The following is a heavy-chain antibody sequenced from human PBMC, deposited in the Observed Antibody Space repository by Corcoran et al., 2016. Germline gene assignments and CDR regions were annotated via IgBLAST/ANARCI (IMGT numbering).Heavy chain of an antibody. J-gene: IGHJ5*02. D-gene: IGHD1-26*01. CDR3: ARDLSVGAPTNWFDP. Sequence: QVQLVESGGGVVQPGRSLRLSCAASGFTFSSYGMHWVRQAPGKGLEWVAVIWYDGSNKYYADSVKGRFTISRDNSKNTLYLQMNSLRAEDTAVYYCARDLSVGAPTNWFDPWGQGTLVTVSS. V-gene: IGHV3-33*01. CDR2: IWYDGSNK. CDR1: GFTFSSYG.